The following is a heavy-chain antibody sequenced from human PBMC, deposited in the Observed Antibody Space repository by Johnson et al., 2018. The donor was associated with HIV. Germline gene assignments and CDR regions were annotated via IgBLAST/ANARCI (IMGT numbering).Heavy chain of an antibody. V-gene: IGHV3-23*04. Sequence: VQLVESGGGLVQPGGSLRLSCAASGFTFSSYAMSWVRQAPGKGLEWVSAISGSGGSTYYADSVKGRFTISRDNSKNTLYLQMNSLRAEDTAVYYCAKDQSYYDSSAPHDAFDIWGQGTMVTVSS. J-gene: IGHJ3*02. CDR2: ISGSGGST. CDR3: AKDQSYYDSSAPHDAFDI. D-gene: IGHD3-22*01. CDR1: GFTFSSYA.